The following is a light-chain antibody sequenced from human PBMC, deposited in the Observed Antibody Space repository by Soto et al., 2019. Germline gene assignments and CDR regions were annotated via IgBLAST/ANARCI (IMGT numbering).Light chain of an antibody. J-gene: IGLJ1*01. V-gene: IGLV2-14*01. CDR2: EVS. Sequence: QSALTQPASVSGSPGQSITISCTGTSSDVGGYNYVSWYQQHPGKAPKLMIYEVSNRPSGVSNRFSGSKSGNTASLTISGHQADDEADYYCSSYTSRSTLYVFGPGTKLTVL. CDR3: SSYTSRSTLYV. CDR1: SSDVGGYNY.